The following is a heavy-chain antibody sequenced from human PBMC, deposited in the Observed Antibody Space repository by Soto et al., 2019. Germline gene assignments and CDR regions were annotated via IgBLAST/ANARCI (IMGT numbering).Heavy chain of an antibody. CDR3: AKGRKEFYGDSPSPFDY. V-gene: IGHV3-23*01. CDR1: GFTFSSYA. D-gene: IGHD4-17*01. J-gene: IGHJ4*02. Sequence: GGSLRLSCAASGFTFSSYAMSWVRQAPGKGLEWVSAISGSGGSTYYADSVKGRFTISRDNSKNTLYLQMNSLRAEDTAVYYCAKGRKEFYGDSPSPFDYWGQGTLVTVSS. CDR2: ISGSGGST.